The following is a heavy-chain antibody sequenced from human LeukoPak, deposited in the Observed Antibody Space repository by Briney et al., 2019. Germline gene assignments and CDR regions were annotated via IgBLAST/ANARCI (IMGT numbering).Heavy chain of an antibody. D-gene: IGHD6-13*01. V-gene: IGHV1-2*02. CDR3: ARDFSGTLSFDL. CDR1: GYTFTGYY. Sequence: ASVKVSCKASGYTFTGYYMHWVRQAPGQGLERMGWINPNSGGTNYAQKFQGRVTMTRDTSISTAYMELSTLRSDDTAVYYCARDFSGTLSFDLWGRGTLVTVSS. CDR2: INPNSGGT. J-gene: IGHJ2*01.